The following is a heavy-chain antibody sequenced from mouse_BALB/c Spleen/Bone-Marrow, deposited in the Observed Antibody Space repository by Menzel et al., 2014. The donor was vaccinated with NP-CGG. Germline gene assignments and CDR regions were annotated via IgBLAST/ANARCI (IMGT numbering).Heavy chain of an antibody. CDR2: IDPANGNT. CDR1: GFNFKDTY. V-gene: IGHV14-3*02. CDR3: ASYYCGSSGLAY. Sequence: DVHLVESGAELVKPGASVKLSCTASGFNFKDTYMHWVKQRPEQGLEWIGRIDPANGNTNYDPKFQGKATITADTSSNTAYMQLSSLTSEDTAVYYCASYYCGSSGLAYWGQGTLVTVSS. D-gene: IGHD1-1*01. J-gene: IGHJ3*01.